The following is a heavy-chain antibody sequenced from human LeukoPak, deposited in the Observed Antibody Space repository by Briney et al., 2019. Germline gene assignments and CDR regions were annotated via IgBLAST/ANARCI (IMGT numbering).Heavy chain of an antibody. CDR2: IYYSGST. Sequence: PSETLSLTCTVSGGSISSSSYYWGWIRQPPGKGLEWIGSIYYSGSTYYNPSLKSRVTISVDTSKNQFSLKLSSVTAADTAVYYCARHGHSGSYGGFDYWGQGTLVTVSS. V-gene: IGHV4-39*01. CDR3: ARHGHSGSYGGFDY. CDR1: GGSISSSSYY. D-gene: IGHD1-26*01. J-gene: IGHJ4*02.